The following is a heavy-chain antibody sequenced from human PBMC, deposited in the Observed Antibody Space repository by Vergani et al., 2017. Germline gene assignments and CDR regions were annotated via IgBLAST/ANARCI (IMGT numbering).Heavy chain of an antibody. Sequence: QLQLQESCPGLVKPSATLSLTCSVSCASIRSSNYYLGWIRQPPGKGLEWIASIYYSGSTYYNPSLKSRVTISVDTSKNQFSLKLSSVTAADTAVYFCARHSTVEWLVKLGWIDPWGQGILVTVSS. CDR1: CASIRSSNYY. J-gene: IGHJ5*02. D-gene: IGHD6-19*01. CDR3: ARHSTVEWLVKLGWIDP. V-gene: IGHV4-39*01. CDR2: IYYSGST.